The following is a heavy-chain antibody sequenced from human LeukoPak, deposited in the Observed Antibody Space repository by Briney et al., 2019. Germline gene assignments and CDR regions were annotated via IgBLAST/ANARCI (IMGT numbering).Heavy chain of an antibody. CDR3: ARAFDYYDSSGYYRQYYFDY. J-gene: IGHJ4*02. Sequence: ASVKVSCKASGYTFTGYYMHWVRQAPGQGLEWMGWINPNSGGTNYAQKFQGRVTMTRDTSISTAYMELSRLRSEDTAVYYCARAFDYYDSSGYYRQYYFDYRGQGTLVTVSS. V-gene: IGHV1-2*02. CDR2: INPNSGGT. D-gene: IGHD3-22*01. CDR1: GYTFTGYY.